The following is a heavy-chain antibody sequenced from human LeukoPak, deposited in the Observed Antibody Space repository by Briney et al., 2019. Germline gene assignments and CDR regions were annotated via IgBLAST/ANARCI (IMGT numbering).Heavy chain of an antibody. D-gene: IGHD3-22*01. Sequence: GGSLRLSCAASGFTFSSYAMSWVRQAPGKGLEWVSAISGSGGSTYYADSVKGRFTISRDNSKNTLYLQMNSLRAEDTAVYYCAKVKDAYYYDSSGYSFDYWGQGTLVTVSS. J-gene: IGHJ4*02. V-gene: IGHV3-23*01. CDR3: AKVKDAYYYDSSGYSFDY. CDR1: GFTFSSYA. CDR2: ISGSGGST.